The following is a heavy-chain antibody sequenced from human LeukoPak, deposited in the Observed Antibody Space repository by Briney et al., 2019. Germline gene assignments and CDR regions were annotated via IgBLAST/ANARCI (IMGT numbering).Heavy chain of an antibody. CDR1: GFTFSSSW. D-gene: IGHD3-16*01. Sequence: GGSLRLSCAPSGFTFSSSWMHWVRQAPGKGLVWVSRITRDGSSTTYADSVKGRFTTSRDNAKNTLYLQMDSLRDDDTAVYYCARDPGYESWSPFWGGMDVWGNGTTVTVSS. CDR2: ITRDGSST. J-gene: IGHJ6*04. CDR3: ARDPGYESWSPFWGGMDV. V-gene: IGHV3-74*01.